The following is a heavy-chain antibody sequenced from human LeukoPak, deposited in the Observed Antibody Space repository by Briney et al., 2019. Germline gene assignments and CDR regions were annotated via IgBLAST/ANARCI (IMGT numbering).Heavy chain of an antibody. J-gene: IGHJ5*02. CDR2: INHSGST. V-gene: IGHV4-34*01. CDR1: GGSFSGYY. Sequence: SETLSLTCAVYGGSFSGYYWSWIRQPPGKGLEWIGEINHSGSTSYNPSLKSRVTISVDTSKNQFSLKLSPVTAADTAVYYCARCEELRLRYNWFDPWGQGTLVTVSS. D-gene: IGHD1-7*01. CDR3: ARCEELRLRYNWFDP.